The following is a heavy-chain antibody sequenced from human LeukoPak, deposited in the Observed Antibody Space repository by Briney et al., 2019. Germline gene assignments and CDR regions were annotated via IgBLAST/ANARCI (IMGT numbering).Heavy chain of an antibody. Sequence: ASVKVSCKASGYTFTSYGITWVRQAPRQGLEWMGWINPNSGGTNYAQKFQGRVTMTRDTSISTAYMELSRLRSDDTAVYYCARGHVYSSSSADYWGQGTLVTVSS. J-gene: IGHJ4*02. V-gene: IGHV1-2*02. CDR3: ARGHVYSSSSADY. CDR2: INPNSGGT. CDR1: GYTFTSYG. D-gene: IGHD6-6*01.